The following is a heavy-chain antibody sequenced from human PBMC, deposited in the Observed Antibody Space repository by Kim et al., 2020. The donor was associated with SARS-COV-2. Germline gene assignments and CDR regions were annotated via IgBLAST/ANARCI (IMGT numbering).Heavy chain of an antibody. J-gene: IGHJ6*02. CDR1: GGTFSSYA. CDR3: AGVVTMVRGGHYYYYGMDV. V-gene: IGHV1-69*04. CDR2: IIPILGIA. D-gene: IGHD3-10*01. Sequence: SVKVSCKASGGTFSSYAISWVRQAPGQGLEWMGRIIPILGIANYAQKFQGRVTITADKPTSTAYMELSSLRSEDTAVYYCAGVVTMVRGGHYYYYGMDVWGQGTTVTVSS.